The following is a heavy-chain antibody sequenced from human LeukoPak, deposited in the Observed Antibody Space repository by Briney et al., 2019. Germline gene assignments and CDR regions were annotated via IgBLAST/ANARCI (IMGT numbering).Heavy chain of an antibody. Sequence: SETLSLTCTVSGDSIINHHYNWIRQPAGKGLEWIGRVDSNGRSNRNPSLKSRVTMSADTSKKQFSLKLTSVTAADTAVYYCARAGLTQYSMENWFDPWGQGMLVTVSS. CDR1: GDSIINHH. CDR3: ARAGLTQYSMENWFDP. J-gene: IGHJ5*02. CDR2: VDSNGRS. D-gene: IGHD2/OR15-2a*01. V-gene: IGHV4-4*07.